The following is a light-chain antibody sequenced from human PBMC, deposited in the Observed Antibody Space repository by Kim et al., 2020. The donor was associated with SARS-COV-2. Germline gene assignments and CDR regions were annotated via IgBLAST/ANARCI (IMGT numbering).Light chain of an antibody. J-gene: IGLJ1*01. CDR1: SLRSYY. Sequence: LGQTVRLTCQGDSLRSYYASWYQQKPGQAPVLVIYGKNNRPSGIPDRFSGSSSGNTASLTITGAQAEDEADYYCNSRDSSGNHYYVFGTGTKVTVL. V-gene: IGLV3-19*01. CDR3: NSRDSSGNHYYV. CDR2: GKN.